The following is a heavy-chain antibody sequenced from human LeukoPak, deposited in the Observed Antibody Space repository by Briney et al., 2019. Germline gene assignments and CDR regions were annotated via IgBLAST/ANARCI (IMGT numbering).Heavy chain of an antibody. J-gene: IGHJ6*03. D-gene: IGHD3-9*01. V-gene: IGHV4-61*02. CDR1: GGSISSGSYY. CDR2: IYTSGST. Sequence: PSQTLSLTCTVSGGSISSGSYYWSWIRQPAGKGLEWIGRIYTSGSTNYNPSLKSRVTISVDTSKNQFSLKLSSVTAADTAVYYCARLRYFDYSYYMDVWGKGTTVTISS. CDR3: ARLRYFDYSYYMDV.